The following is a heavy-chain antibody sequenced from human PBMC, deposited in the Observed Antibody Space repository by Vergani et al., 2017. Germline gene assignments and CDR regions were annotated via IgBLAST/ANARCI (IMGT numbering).Heavy chain of an antibody. CDR1: GGSISSSSYY. D-gene: IGHD3-22*01. CDR2: IYYSGST. J-gene: IGHJ4*02. CDR3: ARQGNYYDSSGYYYIGYYFDY. Sequence: QLQLQESGPGLVKPSETLSLTCTVSGGSISSSSYYWGWIRQPPGKGLEWIGSIYYSGSTYYNPSLKSRVTISVDTSKNQFSLKLSSVTAADTAVYYCARQGNYYDSSGYYYIGYYFDYWGQGTLVTVSS. V-gene: IGHV4-39*01.